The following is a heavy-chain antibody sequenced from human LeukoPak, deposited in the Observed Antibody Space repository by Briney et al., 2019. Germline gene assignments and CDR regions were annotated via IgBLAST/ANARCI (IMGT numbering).Heavy chain of an antibody. CDR1: GGSISNAYYY. Sequence: SETLSLTCTVSGGSISNAYYYWGWIRQPPGKGLEYIGSVNYDAYTYYNPSLRSRVTISVDTSKNQFSLKLSSVTAADTAVYYCARGVPDDYDSSGPTPIIDYWGQGTLVTVSS. D-gene: IGHD3-22*01. CDR2: VNYDAYT. J-gene: IGHJ4*02. V-gene: IGHV4-39*01. CDR3: ARGVPDDYDSSGPTPIIDY.